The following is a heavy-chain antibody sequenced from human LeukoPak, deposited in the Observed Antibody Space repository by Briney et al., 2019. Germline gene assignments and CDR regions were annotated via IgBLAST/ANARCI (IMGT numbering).Heavy chain of an antibody. Sequence: SETLSLTRTVSVGSISSYYWSWIRQPPGKGLEWIGYIYYSGSTNYNPSLKSRVNIAVDTSKNQCSLKLSSVTAADTAVYYCARDGYSSGWGRAFDIWGQGTMVTVSS. J-gene: IGHJ3*02. CDR3: ARDGYSSGWGRAFDI. D-gene: IGHD6-19*01. CDR1: VGSISSYY. CDR2: IYYSGST. V-gene: IGHV4-59*01.